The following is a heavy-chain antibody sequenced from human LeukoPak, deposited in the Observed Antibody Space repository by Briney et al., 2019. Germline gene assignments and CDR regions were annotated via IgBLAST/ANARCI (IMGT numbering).Heavy chain of an antibody. V-gene: IGHV3-66*01. Sequence: GGSLRLSCAASGLAVTNNYMTWVRQAPGKGLEWVSVIYSGGRTSYAASVKGRFTISRDNAKNTVHIQVSGLKVDDTAVYYCARGTSSGYYRTEAFDLWGQGTMVTVSS. CDR2: IYSGGRT. J-gene: IGHJ3*01. CDR1: GLAVTNNY. D-gene: IGHD3-22*01. CDR3: ARGTSSGYYRTEAFDL.